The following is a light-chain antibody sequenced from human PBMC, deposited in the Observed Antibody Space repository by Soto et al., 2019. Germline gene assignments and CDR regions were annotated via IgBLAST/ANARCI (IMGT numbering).Light chain of an antibody. V-gene: IGKV1-5*03. Sequence: DIQMTQSPSTLSASVGDRVTITCRASQSISSWLAWYQQKPGKVPKLLIYKASSLESGVPSRISGSGSGTEFTLTISSLQPDDFATYYCQQYNRYPLTFGPGPKVDIQ. CDR3: QQYNRYPLT. CDR1: QSISSW. CDR2: KAS. J-gene: IGKJ3*01.